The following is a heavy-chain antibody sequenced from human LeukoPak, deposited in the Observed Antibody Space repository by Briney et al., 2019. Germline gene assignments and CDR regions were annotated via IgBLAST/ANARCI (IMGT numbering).Heavy chain of an antibody. Sequence: ASVKVSCKASGYTFTSFGINWVRQATGQGLEWMGWMNPNSGNTGYAQKFQGRVTMTRNTSISTAYMELSSLRSEDTAVYYCARFQSNGYSSSWYEGGYDYWGQGTLVTVSS. V-gene: IGHV1-8*02. CDR3: ARFQSNGYSSSWYEGGYDY. CDR2: MNPNSGNT. J-gene: IGHJ4*02. D-gene: IGHD6-13*01. CDR1: GYTFTSFG.